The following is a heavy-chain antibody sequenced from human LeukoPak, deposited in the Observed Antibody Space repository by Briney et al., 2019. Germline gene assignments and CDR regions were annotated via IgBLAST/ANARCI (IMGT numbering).Heavy chain of an antibody. D-gene: IGHD6-6*01. Sequence: PSETLSLTCTVSGASITTYYWTWIRQPTGNGLEWLGYIYHSGSTNYNPSLKSRVTLSLDTSRNHFSLRLSSVTAADTGVYFCAREYSTSSEGDYFDYWGQGSLVTVSS. V-gene: IGHV4-59*01. CDR1: GASITTYY. CDR2: IYHSGST. J-gene: IGHJ4*02. CDR3: AREYSTSSEGDYFDY.